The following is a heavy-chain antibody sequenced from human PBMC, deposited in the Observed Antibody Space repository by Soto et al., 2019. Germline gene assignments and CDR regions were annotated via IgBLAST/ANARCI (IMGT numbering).Heavy chain of an antibody. Sequence: GASVKVSCKASGYTFTGYYMHWVRQAPGQGLEWMGWINPNSGGTNYAQKFQGWVTVTRDTSISTAYMELSRLRSDDTAVYYCARLAYCGGDCYFYGAFDIWGQGTMVTVSS. V-gene: IGHV1-2*04. J-gene: IGHJ3*02. CDR3: ARLAYCGGDCYFYGAFDI. CDR2: INPNSGGT. CDR1: GYTFTGYY. D-gene: IGHD2-21*02.